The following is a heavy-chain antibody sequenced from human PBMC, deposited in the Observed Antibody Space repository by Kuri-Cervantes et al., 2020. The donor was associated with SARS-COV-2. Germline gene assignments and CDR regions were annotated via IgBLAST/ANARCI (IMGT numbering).Heavy chain of an antibody. Sequence: SVKVSCKASGGTFSSYAISWVRQAPGQGLEWMGRIIPILGIANYAQKFQGRVTITADKSTSTACMELSSLRSEDTAVYYCANLREVEYYGMDVWGQGTTVTVSS. CDR3: ANLREVEYYGMDV. CDR2: IIPILGIA. J-gene: IGHJ6*02. V-gene: IGHV1-69*04. CDR1: GGTFSSYA. D-gene: IGHD1-26*01.